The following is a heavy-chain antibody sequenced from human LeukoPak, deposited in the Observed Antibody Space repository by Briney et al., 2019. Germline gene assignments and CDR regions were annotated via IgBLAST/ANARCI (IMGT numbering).Heavy chain of an antibody. J-gene: IGHJ4*02. CDR2: IYYSGST. V-gene: IGHV4-59*01. CDR3: ASASLYSYGHQSFDY. D-gene: IGHD5-18*01. Sequence: SETLSLTCTVSGGSISSYYWSWIRQPPGKGLEWIGYIYYSGSTNYNPSLKSRVTISVDTSKNQFSLKLSSVTAADTAVYYCASASLYSYGHQSFDYWGQGTLVTVSS. CDR1: GGSISSYY.